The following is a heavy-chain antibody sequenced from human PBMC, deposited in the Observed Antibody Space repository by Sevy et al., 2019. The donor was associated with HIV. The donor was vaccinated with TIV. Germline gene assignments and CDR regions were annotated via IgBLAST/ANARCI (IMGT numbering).Heavy chain of an antibody. CDR3: TTDSKNRGLSALLDS. J-gene: IGHJ4*02. D-gene: IGHD3-10*01. CDR1: GFTFSNAW. V-gene: IGHV3-15*01. CDR2: IKSKTDGGTT. Sequence: KPGGSLRLSCAASGFTFSNAWMSWVRQAPGKGLEWVGRIKSKTDGGTTDYAAPVKGRFTISRDDSKNTLYLQMNSLKTEDTAIYYCTTDSKNRGLSALLDSWGQGTLVTVSS.